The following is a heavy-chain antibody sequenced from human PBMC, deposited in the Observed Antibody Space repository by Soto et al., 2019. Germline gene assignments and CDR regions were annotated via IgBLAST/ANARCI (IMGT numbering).Heavy chain of an antibody. J-gene: IGHJ5*02. D-gene: IGHD3-3*01. CDR1: GGSISSYY. V-gene: IGHV4-59*01. Sequence: SETLPLTCTVPGGSISSYYWSWIRQPPGKGLEWIGYIYYSGSTNYNPSLKSRVTISVDTSKNQFSLKLSSVTAADTAVYYCARTIFGPFDPWGQGTLVTVSS. CDR2: IYYSGST. CDR3: ARTIFGPFDP.